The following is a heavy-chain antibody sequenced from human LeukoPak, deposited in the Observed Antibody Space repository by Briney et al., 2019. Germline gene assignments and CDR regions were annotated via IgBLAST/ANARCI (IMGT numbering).Heavy chain of an antibody. CDR2: IIPILGIA. Sequence: SVKVSCKASGGTFSSYAISWVRQAAGQGLEWMGRIIPILGIANYAQKFQGRVTITADKSTSTAYMELSSLRSEDTAVYYCASGLYGDYVDDYWGQGTLVTVSS. J-gene: IGHJ4*02. CDR1: GGTFSSYA. CDR3: ASGLYGDYVDDY. V-gene: IGHV1-69*04. D-gene: IGHD4-17*01.